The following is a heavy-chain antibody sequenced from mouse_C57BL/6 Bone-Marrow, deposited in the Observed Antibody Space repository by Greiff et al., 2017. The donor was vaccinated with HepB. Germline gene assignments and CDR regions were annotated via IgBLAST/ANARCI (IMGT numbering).Heavy chain of an antibody. CDR3: TRDCDYDDYAMDY. CDR2: ISSGGDYI. Sequence: EVQRVESGEGLVKPGGSLKLSCAASGFTFSSYAMSWVRQTPEKRLEWVAYISSGGDYIYYADTVKGRFTISRDNARNTLYLQMSSLKSDDTAMYYCTRDCDYDDYAMDYWGQGTSVTVSS. CDR1: GFTFSSYA. D-gene: IGHD2-4*01. V-gene: IGHV5-9-1*02. J-gene: IGHJ4*01.